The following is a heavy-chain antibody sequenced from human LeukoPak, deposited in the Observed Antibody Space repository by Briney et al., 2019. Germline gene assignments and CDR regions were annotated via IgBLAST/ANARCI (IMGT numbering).Heavy chain of an antibody. D-gene: IGHD3-10*01. Sequence: PGGSLRLSCAASGFTFSSYSMNWVRQAPGKGLEWVSAISGSGGSTYYADSVKGRFTISRDNSKNTLYLQMNSLRAEDTAVYYCAKARYGSGKGLDYWGQGTLVTVSS. J-gene: IGHJ4*02. CDR3: AKARYGSGKGLDY. CDR2: ISGSGGST. CDR1: GFTFSSYS. V-gene: IGHV3-23*01.